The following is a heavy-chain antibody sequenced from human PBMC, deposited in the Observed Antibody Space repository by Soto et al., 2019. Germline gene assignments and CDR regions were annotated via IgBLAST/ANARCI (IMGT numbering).Heavy chain of an antibody. CDR2: INHSGST. J-gene: IGHJ4*02. D-gene: IGHD2-15*01. Sequence: SETLSLTCAVYGGSFSGYYWNWIRQPPGKGLEWIGEINHSGSTNYNPSLKSRVTISVDTSKNQFSLKLSSVTAADTAVYYCARGRGYCSPFGCAPVWGQGILVTVSS. CDR3: ARGRGYCSPFGCAPV. CDR1: GGSFSGYY. V-gene: IGHV4-34*01.